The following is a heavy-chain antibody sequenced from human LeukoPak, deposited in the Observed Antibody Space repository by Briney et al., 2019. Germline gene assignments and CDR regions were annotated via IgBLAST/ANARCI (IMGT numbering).Heavy chain of an antibody. J-gene: IGHJ6*04. D-gene: IGHD3-10*02. CDR3: AKIVAYVFDV. CDR2: INEDGSDK. Sequence: GGSLRLSCAASGFTFSSYWMNWVRQAPGKGLEWVGNINEDGSDKYYVDSVRGRFTISRDNAKNSMYLQTNSLRVEDTAIYYCAKIVAYVFDVWGEGTTVTLSS. V-gene: IGHV3-7*03. CDR1: GFTFSSYW.